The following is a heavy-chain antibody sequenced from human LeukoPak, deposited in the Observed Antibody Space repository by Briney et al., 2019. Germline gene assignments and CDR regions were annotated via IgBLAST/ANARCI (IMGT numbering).Heavy chain of an antibody. Sequence: SETLFLTCTVSGGSISSYYWSWIRQPAGKGLEWIGRIYTSGSTNDNPSVQSRVTMGVSTSQHQFSLKLSSVTAADTAVYDCAREGFMGCSSTSCIRLIWCWGQGTLVTVSS. D-gene: IGHD2-2*01. CDR2: IYTSGST. CDR1: GGSISSYY. V-gene: IGHV4-4*07. J-gene: IGHJ4*02. CDR3: AREGFMGCSSTSCIRLIWC.